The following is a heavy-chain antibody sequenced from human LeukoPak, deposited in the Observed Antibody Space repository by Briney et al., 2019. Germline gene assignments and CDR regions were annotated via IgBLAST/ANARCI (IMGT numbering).Heavy chain of an antibody. V-gene: IGHV3-74*01. D-gene: IGHD6-19*01. Sequence: GGSLRLSCATSGFTFSDYWMHWVRQAPGKGLVWVSRIISDGSSASYADSVKGRFTISRDNAKNTLYLQMNSLRVEDTAVYYCARDLGSGWNFDYWGQGTLVTVSS. CDR2: IISDGSSA. CDR1: GFTFSDYW. J-gene: IGHJ4*02. CDR3: ARDLGSGWNFDY.